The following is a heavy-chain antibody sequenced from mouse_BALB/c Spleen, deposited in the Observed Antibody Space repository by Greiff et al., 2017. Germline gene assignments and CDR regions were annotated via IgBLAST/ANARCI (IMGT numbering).Heavy chain of an antibody. CDR1: GYTFTSYV. CDR2: INPYNDGT. V-gene: IGHV1-14*01. Sequence: EVKLQESGPELVKPGASVKMSCKASGYTFTSYVMHWVKQKPGQGLEWIGYINPYNDGTKYNEKFKGKATLTSDKSSSTAYMELSSLTSEDSAVYYCERGDTTVEGWFADWGQGTLVTVSA. D-gene: IGHD1-1*01. CDR3: ERGDTTVEGWFAD. J-gene: IGHJ3*01.